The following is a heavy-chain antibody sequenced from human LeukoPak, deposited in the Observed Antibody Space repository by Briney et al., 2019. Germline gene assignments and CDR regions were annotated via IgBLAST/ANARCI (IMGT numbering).Heavy chain of an antibody. D-gene: IGHD3-3*01. CDR3: ALLYYDFWSGYYPFDY. CDR2: INHSGST. CDR1: GVSFSGYY. J-gene: IGHJ4*02. V-gene: IGHV4-34*01. Sequence: KTSETLSLTCAVYGVSFSGYYWSWIRQPPGKGLEWIGEINHSGSTNYNPSLKSRVTISVDTSKNQFSLKLSSVTAADTAVYYCALLYYDFWSGYYPFDYWGQGTLVTVSS.